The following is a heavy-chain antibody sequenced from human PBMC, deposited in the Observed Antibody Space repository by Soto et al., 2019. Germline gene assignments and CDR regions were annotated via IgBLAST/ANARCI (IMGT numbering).Heavy chain of an antibody. CDR1: GFTFTNYD. V-gene: IGHV3-23*01. Sequence: EVQLLESGGGLVQPGGSLTLSCAASGFTFTNYDMRWVRQPPGKGLDWVSVIRCRGGSTNYAGSVKGRFTVSRDNSKNTVYVKMNRLRAKDTAVYYCAKVFCSGGSCPPCSSCWDVWGKGTMVSVSS. J-gene: IGHJ6*04. D-gene: IGHD2-15*01. CDR3: AKVFCSGGSCPPCSSCWDV. CDR2: IRCRGGST.